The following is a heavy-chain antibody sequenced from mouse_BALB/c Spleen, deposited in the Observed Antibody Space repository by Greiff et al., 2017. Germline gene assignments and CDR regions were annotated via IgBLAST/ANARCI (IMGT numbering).Heavy chain of an antibody. CDR3: TVIYDGYYYFDY. CDR2: IRLKSNNYAT. Sequence: DVHLVESGGGLVQPGGSMKLSCVASGFTFSNYWMNWVRQSPEKGLEWVAEIRLKSNNYATHYAESVKGRFTISRDDSKSSVYLQMNNLRAEDTGIYYCTVIYDGYYYFDYWGQGTTLTVSS. V-gene: IGHV6-6*02. CDR1: GFTFSNYW. J-gene: IGHJ2*01. D-gene: IGHD2-3*01.